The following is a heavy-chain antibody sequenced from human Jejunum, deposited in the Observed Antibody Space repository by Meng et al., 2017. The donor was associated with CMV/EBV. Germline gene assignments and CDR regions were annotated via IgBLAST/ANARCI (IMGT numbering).Heavy chain of an antibody. CDR1: TFNTSS. CDR2: ISSNSNSL. CDR3: ARLSAAGNYFYYYGLDG. Sequence: TFNTSSMNWVRQAPGKGLEWIAYISSNSNSLLYADSVRGRFSISRDNAKNSLSLDMNSLTAEDTAVYYCARLSAAGNYFYYYGLDGWGPGTRVTVSS. D-gene: IGHD6-13*01. V-gene: IGHV3-48*04. J-gene: IGHJ6*02.